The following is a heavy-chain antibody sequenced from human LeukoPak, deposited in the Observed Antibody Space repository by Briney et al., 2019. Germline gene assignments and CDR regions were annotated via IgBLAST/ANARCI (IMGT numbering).Heavy chain of an antibody. CDR3: ARDLLRTAGSIGRFDP. V-gene: IGHV4-39*02. J-gene: IGHJ5*02. D-gene: IGHD6-13*01. Sequence: PSETLSLTCTVSGGSISSSSYYWGWIRQPPGKGLEWIGSIYYSGSTYYNPSLKSRVTISVDTSKNQFSLKLSSVTAADTAVYYCARDLLRTAGSIGRFDPWGQGTLVTVSS. CDR2: IYYSGST. CDR1: GGSISSSSYY.